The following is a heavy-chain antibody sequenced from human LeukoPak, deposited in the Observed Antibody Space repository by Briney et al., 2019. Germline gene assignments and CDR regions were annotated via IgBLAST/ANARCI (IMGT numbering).Heavy chain of an antibody. D-gene: IGHD2/OR15-2a*01. Sequence: GGSLRLSCAASGFTFSSYAMSWVRQAPGKGLEWVSAISGSGGSTYYADSVKGRFTISRDNSKNTLYLQINSLRAEDTAVYYCFTFVIPVAFDIWGQGTMVTVSS. CDR3: FTFVIPVAFDI. V-gene: IGHV3-23*01. CDR1: GFTFSSYA. J-gene: IGHJ3*02. CDR2: ISGSGGST.